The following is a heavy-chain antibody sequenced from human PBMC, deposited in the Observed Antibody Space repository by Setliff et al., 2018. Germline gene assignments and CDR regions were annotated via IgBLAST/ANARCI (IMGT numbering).Heavy chain of an antibody. J-gene: IGHJ6*03. CDR3: ASQLGGYCSGGSCYAYYLYYYMDV. CDR1: GGSFSGYY. V-gene: IGHV4-34*01. Sequence: PSETLSLTCAVYGGSFSGYYWSWIRQPPGKGMEWIGEINHSGSTNYNPTLKSRVTISVDTSKNQFSLKLSSVTAADTAVYYCASQLGGYCSGGSCYAYYLYYYMDVWGKGTTVSV. D-gene: IGHD2-15*01. CDR2: INHSGST.